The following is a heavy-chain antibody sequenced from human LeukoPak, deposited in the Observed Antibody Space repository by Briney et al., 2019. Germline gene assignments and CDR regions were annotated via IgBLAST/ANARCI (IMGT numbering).Heavy chain of an antibody. D-gene: IGHD1-7*01. CDR3: ARSGITGTCDP. Sequence: SETLSLTCAVYGGSFSGYYWSWIRQPPGKGLEWIGEINHSGSTNYNPSLKSRVTISVDTSKNQFSLKLSSVTAADTAVYYCARSGITGTCDPWGQGTLVTVSS. J-gene: IGHJ5*02. CDR1: GGSFSGYY. V-gene: IGHV4-34*01. CDR2: INHSGST.